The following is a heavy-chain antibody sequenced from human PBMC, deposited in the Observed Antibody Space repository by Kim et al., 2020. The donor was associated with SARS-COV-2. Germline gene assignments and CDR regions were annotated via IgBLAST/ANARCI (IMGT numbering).Heavy chain of an antibody. D-gene: IGHD3-9*01. CDR3: ARDPGYYNIVDGMDV. V-gene: IGHV3-30*07. Sequence: SVEGRFTISRDNSTNTSYLQMNSLRAEDTAVYYCARDPGYYNIVDGMDVWGQGTTVTVSS. J-gene: IGHJ6*02.